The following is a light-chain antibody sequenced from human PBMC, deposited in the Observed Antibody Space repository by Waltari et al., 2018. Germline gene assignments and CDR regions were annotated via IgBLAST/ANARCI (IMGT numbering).Light chain of an antibody. V-gene: IGKV1-5*01. Sequence: DIQMTQSPSTLSASVGDRVTIPCRASQSITSWLAWYQQKPGKAPKVLIFDASSLESGVPSRFSGRGSGTEFTLTISSLQPDDFATYYCQQYKSYSYTFGQGTKLEIK. J-gene: IGKJ2*01. CDR2: DAS. CDR1: QSITSW. CDR3: QQYKSYSYT.